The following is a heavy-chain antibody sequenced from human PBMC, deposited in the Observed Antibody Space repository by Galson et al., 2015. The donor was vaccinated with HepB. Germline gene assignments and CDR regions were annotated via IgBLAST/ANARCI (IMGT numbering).Heavy chain of an antibody. CDR2: IIPILGIA. D-gene: IGHD2-15*01. CDR1: GGTFSSYA. CDR3: ARDQDIVVVVGGGFDY. J-gene: IGHJ4*02. Sequence: SVKVSCKASGGTFSSYAISWVRQAPGQGLEWMGRIIPILGIANYAQKFQGRVTITADKSTSTAYMELSSLRSEDTAVYYCARDQDIVVVVGGGFDYWGQGTLVTVSS. V-gene: IGHV1-69*04.